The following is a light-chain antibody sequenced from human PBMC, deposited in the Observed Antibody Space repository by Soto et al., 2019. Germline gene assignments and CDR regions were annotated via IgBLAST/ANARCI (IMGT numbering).Light chain of an antibody. CDR3: QQRSNWPPLFT. J-gene: IGKJ3*01. CDR2: DAS. CDR1: QSVSSY. Sequence: EIVLTQSPATLSLSPGERATLSCRASQSVSSYLAWYQQKPGQTPRLLIYDASNRATGIPARFSGSGSGTDFPLTISILEPEDFAVYYCQQRSNWPPLFTFGPGNKVDIK. V-gene: IGKV3-11*01.